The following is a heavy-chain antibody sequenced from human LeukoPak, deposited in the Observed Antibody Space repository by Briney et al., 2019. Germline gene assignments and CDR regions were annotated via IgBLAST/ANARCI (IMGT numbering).Heavy chain of an antibody. D-gene: IGHD2-2*01. V-gene: IGHV3-7*03. CDR1: GFTFSSYW. CDR3: ARVSRGYCSSTSCPRTAEYFQH. Sequence: GGSLRLSCAASGFTFSSYWMSWVRQAPGKGLEWVANIKQDGSEKYYVDSVKGRFTISRDNAKNSLYLQMNSLRAEDTAVYYCARVSRGYCSSTSCPRTAEYFQHWGRGTLVTVSS. CDR2: IKQDGSEK. J-gene: IGHJ1*01.